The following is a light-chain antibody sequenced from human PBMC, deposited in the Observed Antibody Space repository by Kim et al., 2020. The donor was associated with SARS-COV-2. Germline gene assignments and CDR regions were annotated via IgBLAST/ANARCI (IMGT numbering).Light chain of an antibody. J-gene: IGKJ1*01. CDR3: QQYNTYST. CDR2: GGT. Sequence: DIQMTQSPSSVSASVGDRVTITCRASQGISSWLVWYQQKPGKAPKLLIHGGTNLQSGVPSRFSGSGSETDFTLTISSLQPEDFATYYCQQYNTYSTFGQGTKVDIK. CDR1: QGISSW. V-gene: IGKV1-12*01.